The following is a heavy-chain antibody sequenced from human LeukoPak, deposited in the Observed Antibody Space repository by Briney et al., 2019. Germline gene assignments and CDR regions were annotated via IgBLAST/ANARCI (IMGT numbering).Heavy chain of an antibody. CDR1: GGSISSYY. Sequence: SETLSLTCTVSGGSISSYYWSWIRQPPGKGLEWIGYIYYSGSTNYNPSLKSRVTISVDTSKNLFSLKLSSVTAADTAVYYCASFFGPGYYFDYWGQGTLVTVSS. CDR2: IYYSGST. D-gene: IGHD2/OR15-2a*01. J-gene: IGHJ4*02. CDR3: ASFFGPGYYFDY. V-gene: IGHV4-59*01.